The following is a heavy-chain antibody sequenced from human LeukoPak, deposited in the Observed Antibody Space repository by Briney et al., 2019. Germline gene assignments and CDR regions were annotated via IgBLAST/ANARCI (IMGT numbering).Heavy chain of an antibody. D-gene: IGHD2-2*01. CDR1: GFTFDDYA. J-gene: IGHJ4*02. CDR3: AKDIGSSTSCPIA. V-gene: IGHV3-9*01. Sequence: PGRSLRLSCAASGFTFDDYAMHWVRQAPGKGLEWVSGISWNSGSIGYADSVKGRFTISRDNAKSSLYLQMNSLRAEDTALYYCAKDIGSSTSCPIAWGQGTLVTVSS. CDR2: ISWNSGSI.